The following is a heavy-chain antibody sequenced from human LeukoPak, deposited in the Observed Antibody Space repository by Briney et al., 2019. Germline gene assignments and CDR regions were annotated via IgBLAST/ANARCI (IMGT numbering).Heavy chain of an antibody. CDR2: ILYDGSHK. CDR1: GLTFSSFG. V-gene: IGHV3-30*18. J-gene: IGHJ3*02. D-gene: IGHD3-10*01. CDR3: AKGEIAEGLLWFGEEEYAFDI. Sequence: GRSLTLSCAASGLTFSSFGMHWVRQAHGRGRGWEAAILYDGSHKYYADSVKGRFTISRNNSKNTLYLQKDSLRAEVTAVDYCAKGEIAEGLLWFGEEEYAFDIWGQGTMDTVSS.